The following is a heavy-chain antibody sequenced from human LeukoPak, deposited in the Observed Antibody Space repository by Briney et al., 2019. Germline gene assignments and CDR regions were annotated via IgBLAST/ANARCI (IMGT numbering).Heavy chain of an antibody. D-gene: IGHD3-9*01. V-gene: IGHV4-59*08. CDR2: IYYSGST. Sequence: SETLSLTCTVSGGSISSYYWSWIRQPPGKGLEWIGYIYYSGSTNYNPSLKSRVTISVDTSKNQFSLKLSSVTAADTAVYYCARQEAYYDILTGYSHYYYYGMDVWGQGTTVTVSS. CDR3: ARQEAYYDILTGYSHYYYYGMDV. CDR1: GGSISSYY. J-gene: IGHJ6*02.